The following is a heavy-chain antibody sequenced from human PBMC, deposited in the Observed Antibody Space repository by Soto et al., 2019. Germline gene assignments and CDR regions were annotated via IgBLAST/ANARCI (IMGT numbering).Heavy chain of an antibody. Sequence: QVQLLQSGPEVKKPGASVKVSCKASGYTFTSFGVSWLRQAPGQGPEWMGWISGYNGRTKYTQKVQGRVTMTTDTSTSTAYMELRNLSSDDTAVYYCARDKMIDDFGLGSFDYWGQGTVLTVSS. CDR1: GYTFTSFG. CDR2: ISGYNGRT. CDR3: ARDKMIDDFGLGSFDY. D-gene: IGHD3-10*01. V-gene: IGHV1-18*04. J-gene: IGHJ4*02.